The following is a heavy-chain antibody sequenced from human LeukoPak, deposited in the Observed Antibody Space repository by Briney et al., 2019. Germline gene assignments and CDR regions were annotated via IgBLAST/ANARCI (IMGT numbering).Heavy chain of an antibody. V-gene: IGHV4-39*07. CDR3: ARSNHFWSGFLDT. D-gene: IGHD3-3*02. CDR1: GGSISSRDEN. J-gene: IGHJ4*02. CDR2: VDYNGNI. Sequence: SETLSLTCTVVGGSISSRDENWNWIRQPPGKGLEWIGNVDYNGNIHYSPSLKSRALVSVDTSKNQVSLRLTSVTAADTAVYFCARSNHFWSGFLDTWGQGTLVTVSS.